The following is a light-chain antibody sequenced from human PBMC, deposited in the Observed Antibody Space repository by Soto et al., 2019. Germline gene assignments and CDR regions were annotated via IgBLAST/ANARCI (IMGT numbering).Light chain of an antibody. J-gene: IGLJ3*02. CDR1: NRVVGKYDF. V-gene: IGLV2-23*02. CDR2: EVN. CDR3: CSYTSSETVV. Sequence: QSVLTQPASVSGTPGQSITISCTGTNRVVGKYDFVSWYQHYPDKAPKFIIYEVNKRPSGVSHRFSGSKSGSTASLTISGLQAEDEAHYYCCSYTSSETVVFGGGTKVTVL.